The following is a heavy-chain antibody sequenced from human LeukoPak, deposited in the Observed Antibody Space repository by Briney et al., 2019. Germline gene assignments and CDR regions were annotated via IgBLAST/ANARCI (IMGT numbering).Heavy chain of an antibody. CDR1: GFTFSSYG. V-gene: IGHV3-30*18. Sequence: GSLRLSCAASGFTFSSYGMHWVRPAPGKGLEWVAVISYDGSNKYYADSVKGRFTISRDNSKNTLYLQMNSLRAEDTAVYYCAKDFSDYGGFDYWGQGTLVTVSS. CDR2: ISYDGSNK. CDR3: AKDFSDYGGFDY. D-gene: IGHD4-17*01. J-gene: IGHJ4*02.